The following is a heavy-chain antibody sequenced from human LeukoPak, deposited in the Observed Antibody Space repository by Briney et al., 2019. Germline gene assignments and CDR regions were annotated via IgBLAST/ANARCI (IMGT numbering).Heavy chain of an antibody. CDR1: GGTFSSYA. CDR2: IIPILGIA. Sequence: ASVKVSCKASGGTFSSYAISWVRQAPGQGLEWMGRIIPILGIANYAQKLQGRVTMTTDTSTSTAYMELRSLRSDDTAVYYCAREGRYYDYVWGSYSSLYYFDYWGQGTLVTVSS. J-gene: IGHJ4*02. D-gene: IGHD3-16*01. CDR3: AREGRYYDYVWGSYSSLYYFDY. V-gene: IGHV1-69*04.